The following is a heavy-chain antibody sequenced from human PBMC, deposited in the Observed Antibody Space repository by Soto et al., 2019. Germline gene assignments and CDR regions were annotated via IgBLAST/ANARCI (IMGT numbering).Heavy chain of an antibody. J-gene: IGHJ6*02. CDR3: TTGSVEGV. V-gene: IGHV3-15*07. CDR2: IKTKTEGGAT. Sequence: VQLVESGGGLVKPGGSLRLSCAASDFTISNAWMNWVRQAPGKGLEWVGRIKTKTEGGATDYAAPLKGRFTISRDDSKNTLFRQMNSLKTEDTAVYYCTTGSVEGVWVQGATVTVSS. CDR1: DFTISNAW. D-gene: IGHD2-15*01.